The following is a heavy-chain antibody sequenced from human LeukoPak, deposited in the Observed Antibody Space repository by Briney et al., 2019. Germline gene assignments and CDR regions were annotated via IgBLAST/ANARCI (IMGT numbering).Heavy chain of an antibody. CDR2: ISGSGNGGSI. CDR1: GFVFSIYT. CDR3: VKDFGRIRGTPDS. J-gene: IGHJ4*02. D-gene: IGHD1-1*01. V-gene: IGHV3-64D*06. Sequence: GGSLRLSCSASGFVFSIYTMYWVRQAPGKGPEYVSTISGSGNGGSIYYADSVKGRFTISRDDSESIVYLQMNGLRSEDTAVYYCVKDFGRIRGTPDSWGQGTLVTVFS.